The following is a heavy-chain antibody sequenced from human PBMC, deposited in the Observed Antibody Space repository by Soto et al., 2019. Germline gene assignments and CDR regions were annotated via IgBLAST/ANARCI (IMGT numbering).Heavy chain of an antibody. D-gene: IGHD3-16*01. CDR2: ISGSGGGT. CDR3: AKDHWGGY. Sequence: EMQLLESGGGLVQPGGSLRLSCVASGFTFSTYAMSWVRQAPGKGLEWVSAISGSGGGTYYADSVKGRFAISRDNSKNTLYLQMNSLRVEDTALYYCAKDHWGGYSGQGTLVTVSS. J-gene: IGHJ4*02. V-gene: IGHV3-23*01. CDR1: GFTFSTYA.